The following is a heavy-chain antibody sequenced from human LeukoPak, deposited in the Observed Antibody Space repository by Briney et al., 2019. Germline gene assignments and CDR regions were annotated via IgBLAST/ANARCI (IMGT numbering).Heavy chain of an antibody. CDR1: GGSFGGYY. CDR2: INHSGST. CDR3: ARGSMVRVRSDI. J-gene: IGHJ3*02. V-gene: IGHV4-34*01. Sequence: SETLSLTCAVYGGSFGGYYWSWIRQPAGKGLEWIGEINHSGSTNYNPSLKSRVTISVDTSKNQFSLKLSSVTAADTAVYYCARGSMVRVRSDIWGQGTMVTVSS. D-gene: IGHD3-10*01.